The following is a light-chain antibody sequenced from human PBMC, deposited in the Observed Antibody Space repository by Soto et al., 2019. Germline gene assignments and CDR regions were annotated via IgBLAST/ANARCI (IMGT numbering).Light chain of an antibody. J-gene: IGKJ2*01. V-gene: IGKV1-39*01. CDR3: QQSYSILT. CDR1: QSISSY. CDR2: AAS. Sequence: DIQMTQSPSSLSASVGDRVTITCRASQSISSYLNWYQQKPGKAPKLLIYAASSLQSGVPSRFSGSGSGTDFTLTISSLQPDDFATYYCQQSYSILTFGQGTKLEIK.